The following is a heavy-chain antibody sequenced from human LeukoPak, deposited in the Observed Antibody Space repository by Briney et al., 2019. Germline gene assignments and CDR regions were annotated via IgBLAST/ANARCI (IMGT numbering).Heavy chain of an antibody. Sequence: SVTVSCKASGGTFSSYTISWVRQAPGQGLEWMGRIIPILGIANYAQKFQGRVTITADKSTSTAYMELSSLRSEDTAVYYCARGQGVVVKDWFDPWGQGTLVTVSS. J-gene: IGHJ5*02. D-gene: IGHD2-15*01. CDR1: GGTFSSYT. V-gene: IGHV1-69*02. CDR3: ARGQGVVVKDWFDP. CDR2: IIPILGIA.